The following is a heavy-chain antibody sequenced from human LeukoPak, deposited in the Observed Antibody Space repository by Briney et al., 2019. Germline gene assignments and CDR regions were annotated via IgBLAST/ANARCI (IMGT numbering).Heavy chain of an antibody. V-gene: IGHV3-30*02. Sequence: PGGSLRLSCAASGFTFSSYGMHWVRQAPGKGLEWVAFIRYDGSNKYYADSVKGRFTISRDNSKNTLYLQMNSLRAEDTAVYYCARVQQPLYYFDYWGQGTLVTVSS. J-gene: IGHJ4*02. CDR1: GFTFSSYG. CDR2: IRYDGSNK. D-gene: IGHD6-13*01. CDR3: ARVQQPLYYFDY.